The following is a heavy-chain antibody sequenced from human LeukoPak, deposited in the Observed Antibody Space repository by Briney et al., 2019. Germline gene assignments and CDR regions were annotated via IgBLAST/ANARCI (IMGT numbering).Heavy chain of an antibody. J-gene: IGHJ4*02. Sequence: SETLSLTCTVSGGSISGYYWNWIRQPPGKGLEWIGNIYYSGSTYYNESLESRVTISIDTSKNQFSLKLNSVTAADTAMYYCAKSGGYGLIDYWGQGTLVTVSS. D-gene: IGHD1-26*01. CDR2: IYYSGST. V-gene: IGHV4-59*04. CDR1: GGSISGYY. CDR3: AKSGGYGLIDY.